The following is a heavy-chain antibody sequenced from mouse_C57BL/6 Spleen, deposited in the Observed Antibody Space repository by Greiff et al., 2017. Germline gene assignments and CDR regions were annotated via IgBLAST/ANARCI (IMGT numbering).Heavy chain of an antibody. CDR3: ASYYDYGPCFDY. J-gene: IGHJ2*01. CDR2: ISSGSSTI. V-gene: IGHV5-17*01. Sequence: EVHLVESGGGLVKPGGSLKLSCAASGFTFSDYGMHWVRQAPEKGLEWVAYISSGSSTIYYADTVKGRFTISRDNAKNTLFLQMTSLKSEATAMYYCASYYDYGPCFDYWGQGTTLTVS. D-gene: IGHD2-4*01. CDR1: GFTFSDYG.